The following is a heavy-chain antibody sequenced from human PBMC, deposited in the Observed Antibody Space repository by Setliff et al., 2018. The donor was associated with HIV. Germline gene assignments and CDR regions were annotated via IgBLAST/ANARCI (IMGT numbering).Heavy chain of an antibody. J-gene: IGHJ6*02. V-gene: IGHV3-48*03. D-gene: IGHD3-3*01. CDR2: ISIGSGGAI. Sequence: PGGSLRLSCAASGFTFRNYKFNWVRQAPGRGLEWVSSISIGSGGAIDYADSVQGRFTISRDNSKNSLYLQMNSLRVEDTAVYYCARDYLYYNLYNGSPVYGMDVWGQ. CDR3: ARDYLYYNLYNGSPVYGMDV. CDR1: GFTFRNYK.